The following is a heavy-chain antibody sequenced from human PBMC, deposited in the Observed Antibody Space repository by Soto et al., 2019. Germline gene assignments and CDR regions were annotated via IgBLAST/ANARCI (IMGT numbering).Heavy chain of an antibody. Sequence: GGSLRLSCVASGYTFSTYNMNWVRQAPGKGLEWVSYITTSSSTTYYADSVKGRFTISRDNAKNSLYLQMDSLRAEDTAVYYCVRAGCARCYGFQHWGQGNVVTSPQ. J-gene: IGHJ1*01. CDR3: VRAGCARCYGFQH. V-gene: IGHV3-48*01. CDR2: ITTSSSTT. D-gene: IGHD2-2*01. CDR1: GYTFSTYN.